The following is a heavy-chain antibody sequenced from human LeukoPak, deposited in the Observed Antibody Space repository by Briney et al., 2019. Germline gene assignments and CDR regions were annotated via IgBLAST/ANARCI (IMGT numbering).Heavy chain of an antibody. CDR2: IWYDGSNK. J-gene: IGHJ4*02. V-gene: IGHV3-33*06. Sequence: GGSLRLSCAASGFTFSSYGMHWVRQAPGKGLEWVAVIWYDGSNKYYADSVKGRFTISRDNSKNTLYLQMNSLRAEDTAVYYCAKDKVSGSYYPFDYWGQGTLVTVSS. CDR1: GFTFSSYG. D-gene: IGHD1-26*01. CDR3: AKDKVSGSYYPFDY.